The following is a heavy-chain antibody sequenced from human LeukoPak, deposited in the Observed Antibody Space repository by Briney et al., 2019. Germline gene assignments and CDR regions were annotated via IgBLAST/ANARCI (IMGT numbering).Heavy chain of an antibody. D-gene: IGHD3-3*01. CDR2: IRGNGGGT. J-gene: IGHJ4*02. CDR3: ARVGQYYDFWSGFDF. Sequence: GGSLRLSCAASGFTFSAYAMTWVRQAPGKGLERVSIIRGNGGGTYYADSVKGRFNIFRDNSENTLYLQMNSLRADDTAVYYCARVGQYYDFWSGFDFWGQGALVIVSS. V-gene: IGHV3-23*01. CDR1: GFTFSAYA.